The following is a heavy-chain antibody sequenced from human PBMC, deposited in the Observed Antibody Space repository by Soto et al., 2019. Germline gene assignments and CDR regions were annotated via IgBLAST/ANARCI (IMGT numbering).Heavy chain of an antibody. J-gene: IGHJ3*02. CDR2: IYWDDDK. Sequence: QITLKESGPTLVKPTQTLTLTCTFSGFSLSTSGVGVGWIRQPPGKALEWLALIYWDDDKRYSPSLKSRLTITKDTPKNQVVLTMTTMDPVDTATYYCAHRGSPDTLLDDAFDIWGQGTMVTVSS. CDR3: AHRGSPDTLLDDAFDI. CDR1: GFSLSTSGVG. D-gene: IGHD3-10*01. V-gene: IGHV2-5*02.